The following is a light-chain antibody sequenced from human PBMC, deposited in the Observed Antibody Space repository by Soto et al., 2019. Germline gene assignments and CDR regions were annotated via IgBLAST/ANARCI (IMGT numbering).Light chain of an antibody. V-gene: IGLV2-11*01. J-gene: IGLJ3*02. CDR1: SSDVGDYNY. CDR2: DVS. Sequence: QSALTQPRSVSGSPGQSVTISCTGTSSDVGDYNYVSWYQQQHPGKAPKLMIYDVSKRPSGVPDRFSGSKSGNTASLTISGLQAEDEADYYCCSYAGSYTWGFGGGTQLTVL. CDR3: CSYAGSYTWG.